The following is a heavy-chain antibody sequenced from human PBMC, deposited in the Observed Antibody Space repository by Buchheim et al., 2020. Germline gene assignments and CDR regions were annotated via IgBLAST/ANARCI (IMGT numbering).Heavy chain of an antibody. J-gene: IGHJ4*02. V-gene: IGHV4-34*01. Sequence: QVQLQQWGAGLLKPSETLSLTCAVYGGSFSGYYWNWIRQPPGKGLEWIGEINHSGSTNYNPSLKSRVTISVDTSKNQFSLKLSSVTAADTAVYYCARGRITMVRGLVLYYFDYWGQGTL. CDR1: GGSFSGYY. CDR2: INHSGST. CDR3: ARGRITMVRGLVLYYFDY. D-gene: IGHD3-10*01.